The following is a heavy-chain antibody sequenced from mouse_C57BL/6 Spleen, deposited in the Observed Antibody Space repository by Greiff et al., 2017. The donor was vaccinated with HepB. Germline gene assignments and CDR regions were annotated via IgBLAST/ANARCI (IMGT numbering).Heavy chain of an antibody. Sequence: EVQLQESGPGLVKPSQSLSLTCSVTGYSITSGYYWNWIRQFPGNKLEWMGYISYDGSNNYNPSLKNRISITRDTSKNQFFLKLNSVTTEDTATYYCARAYDYDCFDYWGQGTTLTVSS. V-gene: IGHV3-6*01. CDR3: ARAYDYDCFDY. CDR1: GYSITSGYY. D-gene: IGHD2-4*01. J-gene: IGHJ2*01. CDR2: ISYDGSN.